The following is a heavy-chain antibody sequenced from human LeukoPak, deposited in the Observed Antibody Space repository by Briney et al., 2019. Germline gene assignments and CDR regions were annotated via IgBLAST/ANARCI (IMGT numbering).Heavy chain of an antibody. Sequence: GGSLRLSCVASGFTFSSYSINWVRQAPGKGLEWVSYISNSGGTRYYADSVQGRLTISRDNAKNSLFLQMNSLRDEDSAVYYCARRAYGSGSPAAPYESDFWGQGTLVTVSS. J-gene: IGHJ4*02. CDR1: GFTFSSYS. V-gene: IGHV3-48*02. CDR3: ARRAYGSGSPAAPYESDF. D-gene: IGHD3-10*01. CDR2: ISNSGGTR.